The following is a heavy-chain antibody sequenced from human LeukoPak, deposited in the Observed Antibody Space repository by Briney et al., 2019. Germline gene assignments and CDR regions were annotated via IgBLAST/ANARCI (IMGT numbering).Heavy chain of an antibody. Sequence: GGSLRLSCAASGFTFSDYYMSWIRQAPGKGLEWVSSISSGTSYIYYADSVKGRFTISRDNAKNSLYLQMNSLRAEDTAVYYCARARSRTGHFDYWGQGTLVTVSS. CDR3: ARARSRTGHFDY. CDR1: GFTFSDYY. CDR2: ISSGTSYI. D-gene: IGHD1-14*01. J-gene: IGHJ4*02. V-gene: IGHV3-11*06.